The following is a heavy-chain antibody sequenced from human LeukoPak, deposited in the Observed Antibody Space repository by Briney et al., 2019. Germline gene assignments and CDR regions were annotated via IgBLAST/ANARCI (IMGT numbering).Heavy chain of an antibody. D-gene: IGHD3-22*01. CDR3: ARDGSYYDSSEIFFWFDP. J-gene: IGHJ5*02. Sequence: GESLKISCKGSGYTSTGYYMHWVRQAPGQGLEWMGWINPNSGGTNYAQKFQGRVTMTRDTSISTAYMELSRLRSDDTAVYYCARDGSYYDSSEIFFWFDPWGQGTLVTVSS. CDR2: INPNSGGT. CDR1: GYTSTGYY. V-gene: IGHV1-2*02.